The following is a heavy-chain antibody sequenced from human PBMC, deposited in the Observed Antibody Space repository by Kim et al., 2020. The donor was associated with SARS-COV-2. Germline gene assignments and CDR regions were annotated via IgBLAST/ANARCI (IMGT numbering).Heavy chain of an antibody. V-gene: IGHV3-23*01. CDR2: ISGSGGST. D-gene: IGHD6-19*01. CDR1: GFPFSSYA. J-gene: IGHJ4*02. CDR3: AKLSAVAGTFAYSDY. Sequence: GGSLRLSCAASGFPFSSYAMSWVRQAPGKGLEWVSAISGSGGSTYYADSVKGRFTISRDNSKNTLYLQMNSLGAEDTAVYYCAKLSAVAGTFAYSDYWGQGTLVTVSS.